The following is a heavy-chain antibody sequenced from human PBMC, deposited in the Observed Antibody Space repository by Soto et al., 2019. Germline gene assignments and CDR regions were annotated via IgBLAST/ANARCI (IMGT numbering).Heavy chain of an antibody. CDR1: GLTFSSYD. Sequence: GGSLRLSCAASGLTFSSYDMSWVRQAPGKGLEWVSGIRRSGGSTFYADSVKGRFTISRDNSKNMLYLQMNSLRAEDTAVYYCATLTPPGSWYLDYWGQGTLVTVSS. V-gene: IGHV3-23*01. CDR2: IRRSGGST. D-gene: IGHD6-13*01. J-gene: IGHJ4*02. CDR3: ATLTPPGSWYLDY.